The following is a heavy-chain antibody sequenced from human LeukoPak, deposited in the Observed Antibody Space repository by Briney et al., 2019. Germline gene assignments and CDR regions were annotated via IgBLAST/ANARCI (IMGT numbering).Heavy chain of an antibody. D-gene: IGHD6-13*01. CDR2: ISYDGSNK. J-gene: IGHJ4*02. Sequence: GGSLRLSCAASGFTFSSYAMHWVRQASGKGLEWVAVISYDGSNKYYADSVKGRFTISRDNSKNTLYLQINSLKAEDTALYYCARDREEYSSIWHIFYWGQGTLVTVTS. CDR1: GFTFSSYA. CDR3: ARDREEYSSIWHIFY. V-gene: IGHV3-30-3*01.